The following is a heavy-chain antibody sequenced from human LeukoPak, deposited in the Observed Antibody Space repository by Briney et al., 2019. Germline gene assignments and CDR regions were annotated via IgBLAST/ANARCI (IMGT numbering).Heavy chain of an antibody. Sequence: SESLSLTCTVSGGSISSYYWSWIRQPPGKGLEWIGYIYYSGSTNYNPSLKSRVTISVDTSKNQFSLKLSSVTAADTAVYYCARAVTYYYGSGSYTDFDYWGQGTLVTVSS. J-gene: IGHJ4*02. CDR1: GGSISSYY. CDR2: IYYSGST. CDR3: ARAVTYYYGSGSYTDFDY. D-gene: IGHD3-10*01. V-gene: IGHV4-59*01.